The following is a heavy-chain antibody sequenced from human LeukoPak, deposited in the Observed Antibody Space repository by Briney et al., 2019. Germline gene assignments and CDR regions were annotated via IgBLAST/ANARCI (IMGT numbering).Heavy chain of an antibody. CDR3: ARSGNRIAAAGTDYFDY. Sequence: SVTVSCKASGGTFSSYAISWVRQAPGQGLEWMGGINPIFGTANYAQKFQGRVTITADESTSTAYMELSSLRSEDTAVYYCARSGNRIAAAGTDYFDYWGQGTLVTVSS. J-gene: IGHJ4*02. CDR1: GGTFSSYA. V-gene: IGHV1-69*13. CDR2: INPIFGTA. D-gene: IGHD6-13*01.